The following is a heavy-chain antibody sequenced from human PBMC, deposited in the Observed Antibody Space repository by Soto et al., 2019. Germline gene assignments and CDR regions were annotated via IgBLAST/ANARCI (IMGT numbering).Heavy chain of an antibody. J-gene: IGHJ6*04. CDR1: GFTLSGRS. V-gene: IGHV3-74*01. CDR3: ARGWFGPDV. CDR2: IDNAGTDS. D-gene: IGHD3-10*01. Sequence: EVQLVESGGGLVQPGGSLRLSCAASGFTLSGRSMHWVRQAPGKGLVWVSGIDNAGTDSPYADSVKGRFTSSRDNAKNMLYLQMNSLRVEDTAVYYCARGWFGPDVWGKGTTVTVSS.